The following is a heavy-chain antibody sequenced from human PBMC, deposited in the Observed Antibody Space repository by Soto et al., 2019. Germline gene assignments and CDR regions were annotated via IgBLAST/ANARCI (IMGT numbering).Heavy chain of an antibody. CDR2: IYLSGRT. Sequence: SGSLSLTCAVSGYSIRTGFYWGWIRQPPGKGLEWIGSIYLSGRTYYNLSLKSRVRISAYTSKNQISLKLISVTAADKDLYYCGRDCGSCLYHFGAWAQGILLTVHS. J-gene: IGHJ4*02. CDR1: GYSIRTGFY. CDR3: GRDCGSCLYHFGA. V-gene: IGHV4-38-2*02. D-gene: IGHD6-19*01.